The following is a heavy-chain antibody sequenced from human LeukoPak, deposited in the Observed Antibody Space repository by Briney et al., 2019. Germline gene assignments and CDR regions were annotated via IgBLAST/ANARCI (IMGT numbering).Heavy chain of an antibody. CDR1: GGSISSSNW. Sequence: PSETLSLTCAVSGGSISSSNWWSWVRQPPGKGLEWIGEIYHSGSTNYNPSLKSRVTISVDKSKNQFSLKLSSVTAADTAVYYCARDGPNHLLLWFGESFDYWGQGTLVTVSS. J-gene: IGHJ4*02. CDR3: ARDGPNHLLLWFGESFDY. V-gene: IGHV4-4*02. D-gene: IGHD3-10*01. CDR2: IYHSGST.